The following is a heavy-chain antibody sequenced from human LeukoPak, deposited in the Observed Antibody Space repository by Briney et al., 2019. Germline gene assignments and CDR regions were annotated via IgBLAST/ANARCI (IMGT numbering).Heavy chain of an antibody. CDR3: AKDSVQWLRGRGGNYFDY. CDR2: ISYDGSNK. Sequence: GGSLRLSCAASGFTFSSYGMHWVRQAPGKGLEWVAVISYDGSNKYYADSVKGRFTISRDNSKNTLYLQMNSLRAEDTAVYYCAKDSVQWLRGRGGNYFDYWGQGTRVTVSS. D-gene: IGHD6-19*01. J-gene: IGHJ4*02. V-gene: IGHV3-30*18. CDR1: GFTFSSYG.